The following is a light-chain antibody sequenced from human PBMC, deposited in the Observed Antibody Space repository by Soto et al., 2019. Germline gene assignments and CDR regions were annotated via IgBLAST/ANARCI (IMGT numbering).Light chain of an antibody. Sequence: EIVLTQSPVALSLSPGERATLSCRASQSVSSSYLAWDQQKPGQAPRLLIYWASSRAAGIPDRFSGSGSWTHLTLPTTSPLPQDCAAYYCHQFGSSPITFGGRT. J-gene: IGKJ4*01. V-gene: IGKV3-20*01. CDR2: WAS. CDR1: QSVSSSY. CDR3: HQFGSSPIT.